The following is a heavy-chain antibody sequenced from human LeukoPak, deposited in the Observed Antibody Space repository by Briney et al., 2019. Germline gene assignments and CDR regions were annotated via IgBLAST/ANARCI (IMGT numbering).Heavy chain of an antibody. CDR1: GGSISSSSYY. D-gene: IGHD1-26*01. CDR3: ARVHSGAGRIDYYSDY. CDR2: IYYSGST. V-gene: IGHV4-39*07. J-gene: IGHJ4*02. Sequence: PSETLSLTCIVSGGSISSSSYYWGWIRQPPGKGLEWIGSIYYSGSTYYNPSLKSRVTISVDTSKNQFSLKLSSVTAADTAVYYCARVHSGAGRIDYYSDYWGQGTLVTVSS.